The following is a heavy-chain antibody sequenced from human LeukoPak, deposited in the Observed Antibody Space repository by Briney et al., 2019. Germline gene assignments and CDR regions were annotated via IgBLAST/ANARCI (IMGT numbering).Heavy chain of an antibody. CDR2: IYHSGST. CDR1: GGSISSGGYY. J-gene: IGHJ3*02. D-gene: IGHD6-6*01. CDR3: ARGGEIAALVDAFDI. V-gene: IGHV4-31*03. Sequence: SQTLSLTCTVSGGSISSGGYYWSWIRQHPGKGLEWIGEIYHSGSTNYNPSLKSRVTISVDKSKNQFSLKLSSVTAADTAVYYCARGGEIAALVDAFDIWGQGTMVTVSS.